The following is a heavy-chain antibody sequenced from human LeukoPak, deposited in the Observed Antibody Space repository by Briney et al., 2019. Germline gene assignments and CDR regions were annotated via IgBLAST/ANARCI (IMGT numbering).Heavy chain of an antibody. V-gene: IGHV5-51*01. CDR1: GYSFTSDW. Sequence: GESLKISCKGSGYSFTSDWIAWVRQMPGKGLEWMGIIYPGDSDTRYSPSFQGQVTISADKSISTAYLQWSSLKASDTAMYYCARPGITMVRDDAFDIWGQGTMVTVSS. CDR3: ARPGITMVRDDAFDI. D-gene: IGHD3-10*01. CDR2: IYPGDSDT. J-gene: IGHJ3*02.